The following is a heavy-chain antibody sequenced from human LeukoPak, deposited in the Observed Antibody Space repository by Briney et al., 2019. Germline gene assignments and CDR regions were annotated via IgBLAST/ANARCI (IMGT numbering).Heavy chain of an antibody. D-gene: IGHD3-9*01. CDR2: VNRDGNEE. Sequence: GGSLRLSCVASGFTFNRYWMIWVRQAPGKGLEWVANVNRDGNEEHYVDSVEGRFTISRDNAKNSLYLQMNTLRNEDTAVYYCVRDDGNRTGSTYFDAFDTWGRGTLVTVSS. CDR1: GFTFNRYW. CDR3: VRDDGNRTGSTYFDAFDT. J-gene: IGHJ3*02. V-gene: IGHV3-7*03.